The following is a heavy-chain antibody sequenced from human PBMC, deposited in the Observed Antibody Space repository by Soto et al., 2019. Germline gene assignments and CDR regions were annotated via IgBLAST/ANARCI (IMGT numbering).Heavy chain of an antibody. Sequence: QVQLVQSGAEVKKPGASVKVSCKASGYSFTSYDMNWVRQVPGQGPEWMGWMNPNSADTGYAQKFQGRVTMSRDMPTRTMYMELSGLTSEDTAVYYCARGGFLVPHMDVWGRGTTVTVSS. D-gene: IGHD3-16*02. J-gene: IGHJ6*03. CDR3: ARGGFLVPHMDV. V-gene: IGHV1-8*01. CDR1: GYSFTSYD. CDR2: MNPNSADT.